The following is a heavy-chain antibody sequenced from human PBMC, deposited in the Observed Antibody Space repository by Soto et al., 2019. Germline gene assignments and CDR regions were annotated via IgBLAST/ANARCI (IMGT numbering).Heavy chain of an antibody. CDR3: ARGGGVGVAGSAAFDM. J-gene: IGHJ3*02. CDR1: GYPVTAYY. CDR2: INPATGAA. D-gene: IGHD3-3*01. V-gene: IGHV1-2*02. Sequence: QLHLVQSGAVVKKPGASVTVSCSASGYPVTAYYMHWVRQAPGRGLEWMGGINPATGAAKYTQTFPGRVTMTRDTSTSTFFMELSGLTSEDTALFYCARGGGVGVAGSAAFDMWGQGTVVTVSS.